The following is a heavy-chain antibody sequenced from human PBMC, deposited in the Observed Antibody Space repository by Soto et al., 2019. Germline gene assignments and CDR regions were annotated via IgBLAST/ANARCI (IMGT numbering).Heavy chain of an antibody. Sequence: RSWIRKTPGKGLEWVSSISSSSSYIYYADSVKGRFTISRDNAKNSLYLQMNSLRAEDTAVYYCARDVGGYDFWSGYSPNTWFDSWRQGTLVTVSS. CDR3: ARDVGGYDFWSGYSPNTWFDS. D-gene: IGHD3-3*01. J-gene: IGHJ5*01. V-gene: IGHV3-21*01. CDR2: ISSSSSYI.